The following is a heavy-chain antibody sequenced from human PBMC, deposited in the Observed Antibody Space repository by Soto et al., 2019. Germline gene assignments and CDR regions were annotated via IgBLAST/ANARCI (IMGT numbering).Heavy chain of an antibody. V-gene: IGHV4-59*01. CDR3: ARYSSSRRYFDY. CDR2: IYYSGST. CDR1: GGSISSYY. J-gene: IGHJ4*02. D-gene: IGHD6-13*01. Sequence: QVQLQESGPGLVKPSETLSLTCTVSGGSISSYYWSWIRQPPGKGLEWIGYIYYSGSTNYNPSLKRRVTISVDTSKNQFSLKLSSVTAADTAVYYCARYSSSRRYFDYWGQGTLVTVSS.